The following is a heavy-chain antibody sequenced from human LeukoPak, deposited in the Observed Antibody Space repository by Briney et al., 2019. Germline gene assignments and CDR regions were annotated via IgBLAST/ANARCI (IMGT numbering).Heavy chain of an antibody. V-gene: IGHV4-34*01. CDR3: ARRVAIAAAGTSGAFDI. D-gene: IGHD6-13*01. Sequence: SETLSLTCAVYGGSFSGYYWSWIRQPPGKGLEWIGEINHSGSTNYNPSLKSRVTISVDTSKNQFSLKLSSVTAADTAVYCCARRVAIAAAGTSGAFDIWGQGTMVTVSS. CDR1: GGSFSGYY. CDR2: INHSGST. J-gene: IGHJ3*02.